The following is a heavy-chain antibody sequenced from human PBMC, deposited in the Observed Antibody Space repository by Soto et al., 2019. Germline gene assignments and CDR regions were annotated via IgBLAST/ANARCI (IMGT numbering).Heavy chain of an antibody. J-gene: IGHJ3*02. CDR1: GFTFSSYS. CDR2: ISSSSSYI. Sequence: GGSLRLSCAASGFTFSSYSMNWVRQAPGKGLEWVSSISSSSSYIYYADSVRGRFTISRDNAKNSLYLQMNSLRAEDTAVYYCASPLGGYCSGGSCYSLAFDIWGQGTMVTVSS. V-gene: IGHV3-21*01. CDR3: ASPLGGYCSGGSCYSLAFDI. D-gene: IGHD2-15*01.